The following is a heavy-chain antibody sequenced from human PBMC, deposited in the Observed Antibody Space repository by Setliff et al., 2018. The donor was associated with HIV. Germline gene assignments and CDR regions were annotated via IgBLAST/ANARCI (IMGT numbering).Heavy chain of an antibody. CDR2: IYYNGNT. Sequence: PSETLSLTCTVSGGSISSYYWSWIRQPPGKGLEWIGYIYYNGNTNYNPSLKSRVTISVDTSKNQLSLKLSSVTAADTAVYYCAREIYGGNSRPFDYWGREPWSPSPQ. J-gene: IGHJ4*02. CDR1: GGSISSYY. CDR3: AREIYGGNSRPFDY. V-gene: IGHV4-59*01. D-gene: IGHD4-17*01.